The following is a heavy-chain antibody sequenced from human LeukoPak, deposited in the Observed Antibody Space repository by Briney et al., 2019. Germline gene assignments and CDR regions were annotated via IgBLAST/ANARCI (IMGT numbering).Heavy chain of an antibody. V-gene: IGHV3-11*01. Sequence: GGSLRLSCAASGFTFSDYYMSWIRQAPGMGLQWVSYLSGSGTTIYYADSVKGRFIISRDNAKNSLYLQMDSLRAEDTAVYYCARFVGGQRESFDIWGQGTMVTVSS. J-gene: IGHJ3*02. CDR2: LSGSGTTI. D-gene: IGHD1-26*01. CDR1: GFTFSDYY. CDR3: ARFVGGQRESFDI.